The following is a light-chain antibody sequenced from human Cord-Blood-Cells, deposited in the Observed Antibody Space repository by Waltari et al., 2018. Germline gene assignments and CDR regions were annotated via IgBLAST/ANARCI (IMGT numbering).Light chain of an antibody. V-gene: IGLV2-14*01. Sequence: QSALTQPASVSGSPGQSITISCTGTSSDVGGYNYVSWYQQHPGKAPKLMIYEVSNRPSGVSNRCAGSKSGNTASLTISGLQADDEADYYCSSYTSSSTWVFGGGTKLTVL. CDR3: SSYTSSSTWV. CDR2: EVS. J-gene: IGLJ3*02. CDR1: SSDVGGYNY.